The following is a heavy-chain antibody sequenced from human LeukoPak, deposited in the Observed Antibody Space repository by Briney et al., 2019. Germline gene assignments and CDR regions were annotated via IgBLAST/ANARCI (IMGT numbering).Heavy chain of an antibody. V-gene: IGHV1-18*01. CDR1: GYTFTSYG. Sequence: ASVKVSCKASGYTFTSYGISWVRQAPGQGLEWMGWISAYNGNTNYAQKLQGRVTMTTDTSTSTAYMELRSLRSDDTAVYYCARDTRGVLRFLEWSAPGGYFDYWGQGTLVTVSS. CDR3: ARDTRGVLRFLEWSAPGGYFDY. D-gene: IGHD3-3*01. J-gene: IGHJ4*02. CDR2: ISAYNGNT.